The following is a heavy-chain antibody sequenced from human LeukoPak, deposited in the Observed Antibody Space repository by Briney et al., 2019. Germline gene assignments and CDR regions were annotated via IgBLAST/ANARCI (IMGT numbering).Heavy chain of an antibody. CDR2: ISSSSSYI. J-gene: IGHJ4*02. CDR1: GFDFSTYT. CDR3: ARVKAASGWFHYFDY. D-gene: IGHD6-19*01. Sequence: GGSLRLSCAASGFDFSTYTMNWVRQAPGKGLEWVSSISSSSSYIYYADSVKGRFTISGDNAKNTLYLQMNSLTAEDTAVYYCARVKAASGWFHYFDYWGQGTLVTVSS. V-gene: IGHV3-21*01.